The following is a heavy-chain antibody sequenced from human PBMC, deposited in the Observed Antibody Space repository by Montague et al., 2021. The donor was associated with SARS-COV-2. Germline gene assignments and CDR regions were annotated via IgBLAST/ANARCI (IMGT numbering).Heavy chain of an antibody. V-gene: IGHV4-61*01. CDR2: IYTSGST. Sequence: SETLSLTCTVSGGSVSSGSYYWSWIRQPPGKGLEWIGRIYTSGSTNYNPSLKSRVTMSVETSKNKFSLKLSSVTAAATAVYYCAREGGITIFGVVIGSPSYYYMDVWGKGTTVTVSS. CDR1: GGSVSSGSYY. D-gene: IGHD3-3*01. J-gene: IGHJ6*03. CDR3: AREGGITIFGVVIGSPSYYYMDV.